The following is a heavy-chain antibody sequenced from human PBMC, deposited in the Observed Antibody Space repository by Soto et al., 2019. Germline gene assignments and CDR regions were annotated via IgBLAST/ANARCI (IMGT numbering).Heavy chain of an antibody. J-gene: IGHJ4*02. D-gene: IGHD6-19*01. CDR3: TKTQRGVAVAGYFDY. Sequence: PGGSLRLSCAASGFTFSSYAMSWVRQAPGKGLEWVSAISGSGGSTYYADSVKGRFTISRDNSKNTLYLQMNSLRAEDTAVYYCTKTQRGVAVAGYFDYWGQGTLVTVSS. CDR1: GFTFSSYA. CDR2: ISGSGGST. V-gene: IGHV3-23*01.